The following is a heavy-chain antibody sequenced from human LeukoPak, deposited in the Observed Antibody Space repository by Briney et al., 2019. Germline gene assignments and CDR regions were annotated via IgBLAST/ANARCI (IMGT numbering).Heavy chain of an antibody. D-gene: IGHD4-17*01. CDR2: ISGGGGTT. J-gene: IGHJ3*02. Sequence: GGSLRLSCAASGFTFSSFAMSWVRQAPGKGLEWVSAISGGGGTTYYADSVKGRFTISRDNSKNTLYLQMNSLRAEDTAVYYCAVYGDYVVGDAFDIWGQGTMVTVSS. V-gene: IGHV3-23*01. CDR1: GFTFSSFA. CDR3: AVYGDYVVGDAFDI.